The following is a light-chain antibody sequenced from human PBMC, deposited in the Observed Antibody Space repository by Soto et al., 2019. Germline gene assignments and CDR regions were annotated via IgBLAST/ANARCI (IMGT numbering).Light chain of an antibody. CDR1: SSNIGAGYD. Sequence: QSALTQPPSVSGAPGQRVTISCTGSSSNIGAGYDVHWYQQLPGTAPKLLIYGNSNRPSGVPDRFSGSKSGTSASLAFTGLQAEDEADYYCQSYDSSLSGYVFGTGTKLTVL. CDR3: QSYDSSLSGYV. V-gene: IGLV1-40*01. CDR2: GNS. J-gene: IGLJ1*01.